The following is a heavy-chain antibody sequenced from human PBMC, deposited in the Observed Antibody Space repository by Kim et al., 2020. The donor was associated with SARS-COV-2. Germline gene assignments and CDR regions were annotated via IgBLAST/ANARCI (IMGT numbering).Heavy chain of an antibody. J-gene: IGHJ3*01. CDR3: ARRLYNPPASGSHYCDF. V-gene: IGHV4-34*01. CDR2: INHSGRT. D-gene: IGHD1-20*01. CDR1: GGSFSGFY. Sequence: SETLSLTCAVYGGSFSGFYWSCIRQPPGRGLEWIGEINHSGRTNYNPSLKSRVTITSDTSKNQFSLMLTSVTAADTAIYYYARRLYNPPASGSHYCDFWG.